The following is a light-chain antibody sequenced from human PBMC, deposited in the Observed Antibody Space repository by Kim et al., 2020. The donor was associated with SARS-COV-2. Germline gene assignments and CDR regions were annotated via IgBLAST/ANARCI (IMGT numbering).Light chain of an antibody. CDR1: QSVSSSY. Sequence: SPGERATLSCRASQSVSSSYLAWYQQKPGHAPRLLIYGASSRATGIPDRFSGSGSGTDFTLTISRLEPEDVAVYYCQQYGSSPKYTFGQGTKLEI. V-gene: IGKV3-20*01. J-gene: IGKJ2*01. CDR2: GAS. CDR3: QQYGSSPKYT.